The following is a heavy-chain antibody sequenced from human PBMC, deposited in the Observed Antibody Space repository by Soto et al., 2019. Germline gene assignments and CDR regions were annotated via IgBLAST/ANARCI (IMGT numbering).Heavy chain of an antibody. CDR1: GFTFSNAW. CDR2: IKSKTDGGTT. Sequence: GGSLRLSCAASGFTFSNAWMNWVRQAPGKGLEWVGRIKSKTDGGTTDYAAPVKGRFTISRDDSKNTLYLQMNSLKTEDTAVYYCTTVSSIAARPGGWWYYYYCGMDVWGQGTTVTVSS. V-gene: IGHV3-15*07. J-gene: IGHJ6*02. CDR3: TTVSSIAARPGGWWYYYYCGMDV. D-gene: IGHD6-6*01.